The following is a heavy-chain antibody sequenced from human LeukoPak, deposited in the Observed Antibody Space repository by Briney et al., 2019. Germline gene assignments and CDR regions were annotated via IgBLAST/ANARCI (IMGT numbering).Heavy chain of an antibody. CDR3: VRHGEYCIEGAGYPGGSPDF. J-gene: IGHJ4*02. V-gene: IGHV4-39*01. CDR2: VYYSGTT. D-gene: IGHD2/OR15-2a*01. Sequence: TSETLSLTCTVSGGSINSINYYWAWIRHPPCKRLEWFGNVYYSGTTHYHPSLRRRVPMSEATSNNLFSLTLSSVTTPDSAIFYCVRHGEYCIEGAGYPGGSPDFWGQGTLVTVSS. CDR1: GGSINSINYY.